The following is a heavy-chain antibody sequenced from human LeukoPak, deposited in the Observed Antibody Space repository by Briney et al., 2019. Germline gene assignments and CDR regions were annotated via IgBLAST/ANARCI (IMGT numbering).Heavy chain of an antibody. D-gene: IGHD2-2*01. CDR1: GDSISGGYY. V-gene: IGHV4-38-2*01. Sequence: PSETLSLTCAVSGDSISGGYYWGWIRQPPGKGLEWIGSIYHSGSTYYNPSLKSRVTISVDTSKNQFSLKLSSVTAADTAVYYCARHEVGIVVVPAAPFDYWGQGTLVTVSS. CDR2: IYHSGST. CDR3: ARHEVGIVVVPAAPFDY. J-gene: IGHJ4*02.